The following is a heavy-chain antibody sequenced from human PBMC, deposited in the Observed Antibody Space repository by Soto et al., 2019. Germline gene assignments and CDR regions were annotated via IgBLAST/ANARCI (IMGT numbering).Heavy chain of an antibody. CDR3: ARINYDFWSGYGVGWFDP. CDR1: GGSISSSSYH. J-gene: IGHJ5*02. CDR2: IYYSGST. Sequence: SETLSLTCTVSGGSISSSSYHWGWIRQPPGKGLEWIGSIYYSGSTYYSPSLKSRVTISVDTSENQFSLKLSSVTAADTAVYYCARINYDFWSGYGVGWFDPWGRGTLVTVSS. V-gene: IGHV4-39*01. D-gene: IGHD3-3*01.